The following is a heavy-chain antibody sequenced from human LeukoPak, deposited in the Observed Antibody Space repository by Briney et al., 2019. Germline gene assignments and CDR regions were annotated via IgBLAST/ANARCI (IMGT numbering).Heavy chain of an antibody. V-gene: IGHV3-48*03. CDR1: GSTFSNYE. J-gene: IGHJ4*02. CDR3: ASRPCGFLGPFDY. D-gene: IGHD3-3*01. Sequence: GGSLRLSCEVSGSTFSNYEINWVRQAPGKGLEWISYISSSGSTIYYADSVKGRFTISRDNAKNSLYLQMNSLRAEDTAVYYCASRPCGFLGPFDYWGQGTLVTVSS. CDR2: ISSSGSTI.